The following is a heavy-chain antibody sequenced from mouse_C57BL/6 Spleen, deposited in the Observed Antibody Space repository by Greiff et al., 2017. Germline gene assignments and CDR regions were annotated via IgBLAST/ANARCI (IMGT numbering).Heavy chain of an antibody. J-gene: IGHJ2*01. CDR2: IYPGDGDT. CDR3: ARLYDYDGID. Sequence: QVQLQQSGPELVKPGASVKISCKASGYAFSSSWMNWVKQRPGKGLEWIGRIYPGDGDTNYNGKFKGKATLTADKSSSTAYMHLSSLTSEDSAVYFCARLYDYDGIDWGQGTTLTVSS. V-gene: IGHV1-82*01. D-gene: IGHD2-4*01. CDR1: GYAFSSSW.